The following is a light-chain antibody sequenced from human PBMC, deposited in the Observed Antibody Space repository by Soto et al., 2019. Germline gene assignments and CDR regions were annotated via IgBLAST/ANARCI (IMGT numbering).Light chain of an antibody. CDR1: QSVSSNY. CDR3: HQRQSWPRT. V-gene: IGKV3-11*01. CDR2: VTS. J-gene: IGKJ1*01. Sequence: EIVMTQSPATLSLSPGQRATLSCRASQSVSSNYLAWYQQRPGQAPRLLIYVTSNRATGIPARFSGSGSGTDVTLTISSLEPEDAEVYDGHQRQSWPRTFGQGTKVDIK.